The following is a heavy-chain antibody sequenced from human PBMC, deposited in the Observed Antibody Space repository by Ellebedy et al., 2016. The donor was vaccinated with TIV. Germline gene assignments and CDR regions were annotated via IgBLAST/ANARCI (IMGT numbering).Heavy chain of an antibody. Sequence: ASVKVSCKASGYTFTSYAMHWVRQAPGQRLEWMGWINAGNGNTKYSQKFQGRVTITRDTSASTAYMELSSLRSEDTAVYYCAKGPPTPRTHYYYGMDVWGQGTTVTVSS. D-gene: IGHD4-23*01. CDR3: AKGPPTPRTHYYYGMDV. CDR1: GYTFTSYA. CDR2: INAGNGNT. V-gene: IGHV1-3*01. J-gene: IGHJ6*02.